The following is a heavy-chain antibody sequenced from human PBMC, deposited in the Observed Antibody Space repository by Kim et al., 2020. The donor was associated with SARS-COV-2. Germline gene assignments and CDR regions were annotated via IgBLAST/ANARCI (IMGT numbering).Heavy chain of an antibody. CDR1: GGSISSGGYS. Sequence: SETLSLTCAVSGGSISSGGYSWSWIRQPPGKGLEWIGYIYHSGSTYYNPSLKSRVTISVDRSKNQFSLKLSSVTAADTAVYYCARGGSYDFWSGNMYFDYWGQGTLVTVSS. J-gene: IGHJ4*02. CDR3: ARGGSYDFWSGNMYFDY. D-gene: IGHD3-3*01. CDR2: IYHSGST. V-gene: IGHV4-30-2*01.